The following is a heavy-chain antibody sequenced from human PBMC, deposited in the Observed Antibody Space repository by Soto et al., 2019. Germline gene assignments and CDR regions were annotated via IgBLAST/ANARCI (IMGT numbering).Heavy chain of an antibody. CDR3: ARRRLRYFVGTDY. CDR2: INHSGST. J-gene: IGHJ4*02. V-gene: IGHV4-34*01. CDR1: GGSFSGYY. Sequence: SETLSLTCAVYGGSFSGYYWSWIRQPPGKGLEWIGEINHSGSTNYNPSLKSRVTISVDTSKNQFSLKLSSVTAADTAVYYCARRRLRYFVGTDYWGQGTLVTVSS. D-gene: IGHD3-9*01.